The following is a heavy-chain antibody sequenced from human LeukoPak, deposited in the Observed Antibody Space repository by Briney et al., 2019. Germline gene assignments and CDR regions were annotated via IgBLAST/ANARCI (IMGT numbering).Heavy chain of an antibody. J-gene: IGHJ5*02. CDR2: IYHSGST. Sequence: SETLSLTCAVSGGSISSGGYSWSWIRQPPGKGLEWIGYIYHSGSTYYNPSLKSRVTISVDRSKNQFSLKLSSVTTADTAVYYCARGGGAWFDPWAREPWSPSPQ. D-gene: IGHD3-10*01. V-gene: IGHV4-30-2*01. CDR1: GGSISSGGYS. CDR3: ARGGGAWFDP.